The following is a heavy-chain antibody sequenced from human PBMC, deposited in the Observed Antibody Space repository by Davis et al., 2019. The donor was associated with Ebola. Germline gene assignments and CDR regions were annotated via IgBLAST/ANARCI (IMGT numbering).Heavy chain of an antibody. Sequence: SETLSLTCTVSGGSISSYYWSWIRQPPGKGLEWIGYIYYSGSTNYNPPLKSRVTIPVDTSKNQFSLKLSSVTASDTDVYYCARARVVVVAARYIYDYYGMDVWGQGTTVTVSS. D-gene: IGHD2-15*01. CDR1: GGSISSYY. CDR2: IYYSGST. V-gene: IGHV4-59*12. J-gene: IGHJ6*02. CDR3: ARARVVVVAARYIYDYYGMDV.